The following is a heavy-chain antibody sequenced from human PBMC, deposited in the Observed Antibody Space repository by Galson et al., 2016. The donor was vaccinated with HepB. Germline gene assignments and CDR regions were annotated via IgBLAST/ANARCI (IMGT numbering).Heavy chain of an antibody. CDR1: SDSFTGSSYY. V-gene: IGHV4-39*02. Sequence: SETLSLTCTVSSDSFTGSSYYWAWIRQPPGKGLEWIGSISYSGNTYYNPSLKSRVTMSVDTSRKPFSLKLVSVTAADTAVFYCARTFVDIYGRRYFDYWGQGTLVSVS. CDR2: ISYSGNT. J-gene: IGHJ4*02. D-gene: IGHD5-18*01. CDR3: ARTFVDIYGRRYFDY.